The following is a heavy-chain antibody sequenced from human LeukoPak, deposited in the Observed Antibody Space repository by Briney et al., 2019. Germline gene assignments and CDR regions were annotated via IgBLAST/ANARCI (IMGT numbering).Heavy chain of an antibody. CDR3: ARGITGTTALDY. Sequence: GGSLRLSCAASGFTFSGYSMNWVRQAPGKGLEWVSSISTTSSHIYYADSMRGRFTISRDNAKNSLYLQMTSLRAEDTAVYFCARGITGTTALDYWGQGTLVIVSS. CDR2: ISTTSSHI. D-gene: IGHD1-7*01. V-gene: IGHV3-21*01. J-gene: IGHJ4*02. CDR1: GFTFSGYS.